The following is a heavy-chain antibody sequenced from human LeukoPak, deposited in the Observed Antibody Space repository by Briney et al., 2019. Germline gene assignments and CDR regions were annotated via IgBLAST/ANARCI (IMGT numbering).Heavy chain of an antibody. V-gene: IGHV3-23*01. J-gene: IGHJ4*02. Sequence: PGGSLRLSCAASGFTFSSCAMSWVRQAPGKGLEWVSAISGSGGSTYYADPVKGRFTISRDNSKNTLYLQMNSLRAEDTAVYYCAKGAHSDYYDSSGYYVPLSFFDYWGQGTLVTVSS. CDR3: AKGAHSDYYDSSGYYVPLSFFDY. D-gene: IGHD3-22*01. CDR1: GFTFSSCA. CDR2: ISGSGGST.